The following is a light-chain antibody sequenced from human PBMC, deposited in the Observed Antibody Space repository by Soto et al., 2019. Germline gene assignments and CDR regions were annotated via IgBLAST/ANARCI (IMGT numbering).Light chain of an antibody. J-gene: IGKJ2*01. CDR1: QGVSNI. V-gene: IGKV3-15*01. Sequence: EIVMTQSPATLPVSPGERATLSCRTSQGVSNILAWYQQKPGQAPRLLMYGASTRATSTPARFSGSGSGTEFTLTISNLQSEDFAVYYCQQYNNWPPMYTFGQGTKLEIK. CDR2: GAS. CDR3: QQYNNWPPMYT.